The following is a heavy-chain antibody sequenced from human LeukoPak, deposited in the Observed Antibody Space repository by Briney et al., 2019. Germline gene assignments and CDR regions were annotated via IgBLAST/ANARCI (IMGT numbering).Heavy chain of an antibody. CDR3: ARAYGGYNWSDP. CDR1: GFSFSSYS. Sequence: GGSLRLSCAASGFSFSSYSMNWVRQAPGKGLEWVSSISGSSTYIYYADSVKGRFTISRDNAKNSLYLQMKSLRAEDTAVYYCARAYGGYNWSDPWGQGTLVTVSS. CDR2: ISGSSTYI. V-gene: IGHV3-21*01. D-gene: IGHD4-23*01. J-gene: IGHJ5*02.